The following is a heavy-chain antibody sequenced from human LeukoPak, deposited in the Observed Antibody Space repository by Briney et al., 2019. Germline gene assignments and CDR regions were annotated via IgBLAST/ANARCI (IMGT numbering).Heavy chain of an antibody. J-gene: IGHJ6*03. CDR1: GYTFTGYY. CDR2: INPNSGGT. D-gene: IGHD6-19*01. V-gene: IGHV1-2*02. Sequence: WASVKVSCKASGYTFTGYYMHWVRQAPGQGLEWMGWINPNSGGTNYAQKFQGRVTMTRDTSISTAYMELSRLRSDDTAVYYCARGGVAGRLGYYYYYYMDVWGKGTTVTVSS. CDR3: ARGGVAGRLGYYYYYYMDV.